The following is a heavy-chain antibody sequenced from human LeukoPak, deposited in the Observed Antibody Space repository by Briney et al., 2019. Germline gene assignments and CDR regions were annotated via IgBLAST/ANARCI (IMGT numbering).Heavy chain of an antibody. V-gene: IGHV4-34*01. CDR3: AREYYYGSGSYYH. Sequence: SETLSLTCAVYGGSFSGYYWSWIRQPPGKGLEWIGEINHSGSTNYNPSLKSRVTISVDTSKNQFSLKLSSVTAADTAVYYCAREYYYGSGSYYHWGQGTLFTVSS. CDR2: INHSGST. CDR1: GGSFSGYY. D-gene: IGHD3-10*01. J-gene: IGHJ4*02.